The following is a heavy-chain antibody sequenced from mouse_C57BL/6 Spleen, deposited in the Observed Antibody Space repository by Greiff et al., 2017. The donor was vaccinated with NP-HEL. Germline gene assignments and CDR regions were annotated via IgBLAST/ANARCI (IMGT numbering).Heavy chain of an antibody. D-gene: IGHD4-1*02. CDR2: IRNKANGYTT. CDR3: ARGSTGTPFAY. V-gene: IGHV7-3*01. J-gene: IGHJ3*01. Sequence: EVQRVESGGGLVQPGGSLSLSCAASGFTFTDYYMSWVRQPPGKALEWLGFIRNKANGYTTEYSASVKGRFTISRDNSQSILYLQMNALRAEDSATYYCARGSTGTPFAYWGQGTLVTVSA. CDR1: GFTFTDYY.